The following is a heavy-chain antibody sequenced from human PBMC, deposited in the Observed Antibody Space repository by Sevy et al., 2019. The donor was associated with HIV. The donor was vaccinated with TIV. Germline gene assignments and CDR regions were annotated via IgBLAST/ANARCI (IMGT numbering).Heavy chain of an antibody. Sequence: ASVKVSCKASGGTFSSYAISWVRQAPGQGLEWMGGIIPIFGTANYAQKFQGRVTITADESTSTAYMGLSSLRSEDTAVYYCASTYAGSGYYYTTFDYWGQGTLVTVSS. CDR3: ASTYAGSGYYYTTFDY. CDR2: IIPIFGTA. V-gene: IGHV1-69*13. D-gene: IGHD3-22*01. CDR1: GGTFSSYA. J-gene: IGHJ4*02.